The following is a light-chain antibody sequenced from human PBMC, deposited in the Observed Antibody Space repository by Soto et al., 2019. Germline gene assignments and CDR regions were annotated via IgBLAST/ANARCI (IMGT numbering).Light chain of an antibody. CDR3: SSYAGSHTLGL. CDR1: SSDVGAYNY. J-gene: IGLJ2*01. V-gene: IGLV2-8*01. CDR2: EVS. Sequence: QSVLTQPPSASGSPGQSVTISCTGTSSDVGAYNYVSWYQQHPGKAPKLIIFEVSKRPSGVPDRFSGSKSGNTASLTVSRLQAEDEADYHCSSYAGSHTLGLFGGGTKLTVL.